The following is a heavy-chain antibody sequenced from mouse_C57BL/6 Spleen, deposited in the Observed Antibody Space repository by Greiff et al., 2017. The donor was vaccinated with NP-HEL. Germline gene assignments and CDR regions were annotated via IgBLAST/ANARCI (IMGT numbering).Heavy chain of an antibody. Sequence: EVQLQQSGPELVKPGASVKISCKASGYTFTDYYMNWVKQSHGKSLEWIGDINPNNGGTSYNQKFKGKATLTVDKSSSTAYMALRSLTSEDSAVDYCAHIYYEDAMDYWGQGTSVTVSS. V-gene: IGHV1-26*01. D-gene: IGHD2-4*01. J-gene: IGHJ4*01. CDR2: INPNNGGT. CDR1: GYTFTDYY. CDR3: AHIYYEDAMDY.